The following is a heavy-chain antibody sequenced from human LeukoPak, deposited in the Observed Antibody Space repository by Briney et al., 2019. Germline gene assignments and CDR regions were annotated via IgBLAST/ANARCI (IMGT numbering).Heavy chain of an antibody. V-gene: IGHV4-30-2*01. D-gene: IGHD4-4*01. CDR3: ARARLQYKYFDY. CDR1: GGSISSGGYS. CDR2: IYHSGST. J-gene: IGHJ4*02. Sequence: PSETLSLTCAVPGGSISSGGYSWSWIRQPPGKGLEWIGYIYHSGSTYYNPSLKSRVTISVDRSKNQFSLKLSSVTAADTAVYYCARARLQYKYFDYWGQGTLVTVSS.